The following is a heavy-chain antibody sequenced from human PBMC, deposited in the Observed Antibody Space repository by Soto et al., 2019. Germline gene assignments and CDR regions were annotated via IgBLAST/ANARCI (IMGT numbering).Heavy chain of an antibody. V-gene: IGHV3-30*18. CDR2: IPYDGSNK. D-gene: IGHD3-10*01. CDR1: GFTFSNNA. Sequence: QVQLVESGGGVVQPGRSLRLSCAASGFTFSNNAMHWVRQPPGKGLEWVAAIPYDGSNKYYADSVKGRFTISRDNSKNTLYLQMNRLRAEDTAMYYCAKRVGGDGWAPGYWGQGTLVTVSS. CDR3: AKRVGGDGWAPGY. J-gene: IGHJ4*02.